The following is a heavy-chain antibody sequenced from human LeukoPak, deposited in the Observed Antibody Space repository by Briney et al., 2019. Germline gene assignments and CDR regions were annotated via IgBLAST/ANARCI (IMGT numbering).Heavy chain of an antibody. V-gene: IGHV3-21*01. D-gene: IGHD2-2*01. CDR1: GFTFSSYS. CDR3: ARDALNILGYCSSTSCYHDY. J-gene: IGHJ4*02. Sequence: GRSLRLSCAASGFTFSSYSMNWVRQAPGKGLEWVSSISSSSSYIYYADSVKGRFTISRDNAKNSLYLQMNSLRAEDTAVYYCARDALNILGYCSSTSCYHDYWGQGTLVTVSS. CDR2: ISSSSSYI.